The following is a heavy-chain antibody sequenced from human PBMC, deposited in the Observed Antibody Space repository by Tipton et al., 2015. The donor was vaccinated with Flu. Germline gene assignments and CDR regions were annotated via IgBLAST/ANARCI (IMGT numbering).Heavy chain of an antibody. V-gene: IGHV4-38-2*02. Sequence: TLSLTCTISGDSISSDYYWGWIRQPPGKGLEWIGNIFHTGSTYHNPSLKSRVSISVDTSKNQFSLKVFSVTAADTAVYYCARTFGSGTYYRMVFDYWGQGTLVTVSS. D-gene: IGHD3-10*01. CDR2: IFHTGST. J-gene: IGHJ4*02. CDR3: ARTFGSGTYYRMVFDY. CDR1: GDSISSDYY.